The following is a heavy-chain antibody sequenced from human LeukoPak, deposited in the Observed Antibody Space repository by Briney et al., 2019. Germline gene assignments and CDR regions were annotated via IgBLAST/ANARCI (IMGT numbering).Heavy chain of an antibody. V-gene: IGHV4-39*07. J-gene: IGHJ5*02. CDR1: GSSISSSNYY. CDR3: ARKGLLWFGELNWFDP. Sequence: SETLSLTCTVSGSSISSSNYYWGWIRQPPGKGLEWIGNIYYSGSTFYNPSLKSRVTISVDTSKNQFSLKLSSVTAADTAVYYCARKGLLWFGELNWFDPWGQGTLVTVSS. D-gene: IGHD3-10*01. CDR2: IYYSGST.